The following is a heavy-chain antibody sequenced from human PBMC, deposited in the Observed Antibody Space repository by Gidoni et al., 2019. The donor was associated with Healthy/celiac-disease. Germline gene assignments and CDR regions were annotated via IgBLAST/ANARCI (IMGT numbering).Heavy chain of an antibody. CDR2: IITIFGTA. Sequence: QAQLVQSGAEVKKPGSSVKVSCKASGGTFSSYAISWVRQAPGQGLEWMGGIITIFGTANYAQKFQGRVTITADESTSTAYMGLSSLRSEDTAVYYCARVGSGYDILTVAGGSFDYWGQGTLVTVSS. CDR3: ARVGSGYDILTVAGGSFDY. J-gene: IGHJ4*02. V-gene: IGHV1-69*01. D-gene: IGHD3-9*01. CDR1: GGTFSSYA.